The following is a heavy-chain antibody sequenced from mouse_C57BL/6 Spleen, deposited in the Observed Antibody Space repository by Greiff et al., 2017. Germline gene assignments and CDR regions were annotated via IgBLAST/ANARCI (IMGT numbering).Heavy chain of an antibody. CDR1: GYTFTDYY. CDR3: ASSAYYSNGGYFDV. Sequence: QVQLKESGAELVRPGASVKLSCKASGYTFTDYYIHWVKQRPGQGLEWIARIYPGSGNTYYNEKFKGTATLTAEKSSSTAYMQLSSLTSEDSAVYYCASSAYYSNGGYFDVWGTGTTVTVSS. V-gene: IGHV1-76*01. CDR2: IYPGSGNT. J-gene: IGHJ1*03. D-gene: IGHD2-5*01.